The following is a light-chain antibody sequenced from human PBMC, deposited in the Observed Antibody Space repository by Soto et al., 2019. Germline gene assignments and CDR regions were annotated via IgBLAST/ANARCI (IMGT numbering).Light chain of an antibody. CDR3: QHYYSSPRT. CDR1: QGISNY. Sequence: AIRMTQSPSSLSASTGDRVTITCRASQGISNYLGWYQQRPGKAPRVLIHAASTLQGGVPSRFSGSASGTFSTITISYLQSEYSGTYCGQHYYSSPRTFGQGTRVEIK. J-gene: IGKJ1*01. V-gene: IGKV1-8*01. CDR2: AAS.